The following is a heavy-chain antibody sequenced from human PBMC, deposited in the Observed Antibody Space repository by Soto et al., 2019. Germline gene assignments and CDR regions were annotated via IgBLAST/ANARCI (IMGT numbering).Heavy chain of an antibody. V-gene: IGHV1-69*12. J-gene: IGHJ4*02. CDR1: GGTFSSYA. CDR3: ATGPFFYYCSGGSCFPFDY. CDR2: IIPIFGTA. Sequence: QVQLVQSGAEVKKPGSSVKVSCKASGGTFSSYAISWVRQAPGQGLEWMGGIIPIFGTANYAQKFQGRVTITADESTSTAYMELGSLRSEDTAVYYCATGPFFYYCSGGSCFPFDYWGQGTLVTVSS. D-gene: IGHD2-15*01.